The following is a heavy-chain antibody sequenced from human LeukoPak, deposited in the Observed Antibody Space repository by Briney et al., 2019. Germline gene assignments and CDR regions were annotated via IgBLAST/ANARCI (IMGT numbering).Heavy chain of an antibody. V-gene: IGHV3-48*01. Sequence: GGSLRLSCATSGFTFSSYSMNWVRQAPGKGLEWVSYISSSSSTIYYADSVKGRFTISRDNAKNSLYLQMNSLRAEDTAVYYCARGGPYCSSTSCHPSNFDYWGQGTLVTVSS. D-gene: IGHD2-2*01. CDR2: ISSSSSTI. J-gene: IGHJ4*02. CDR3: ARGGPYCSSTSCHPSNFDY. CDR1: GFTFSSYS.